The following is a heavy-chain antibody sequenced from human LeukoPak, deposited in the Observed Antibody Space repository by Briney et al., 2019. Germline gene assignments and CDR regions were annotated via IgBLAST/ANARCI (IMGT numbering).Heavy chain of an antibody. V-gene: IGHV4-59*01. CDR3: AREEPQTTVPEVLDV. D-gene: IGHD4-17*01. J-gene: IGHJ6*02. CDR1: GCSISNLY. CDR2: IYYSEST. Sequence: SETLSLACSVSGCSISNLYWRWLRQPPAKGVEWVGYIYYSESTNYNPSLKCRVTISGDTSKNQFSLRLSSVTAADTAVYYCAREEPQTTVPEVLDVWGQGTTVTVSS.